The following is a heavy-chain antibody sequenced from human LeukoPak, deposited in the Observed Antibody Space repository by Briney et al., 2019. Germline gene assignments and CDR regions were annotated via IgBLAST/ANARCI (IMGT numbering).Heavy chain of an antibody. Sequence: SETLSLTCTVSGGSISSANYYWGWIRQPSGKGLEWIGSVYNSGSTYYNPSLKSRVIVSLHMSQNQFSLRLTSVTAADTAIYYCARGRVSSSTWYSTYYYFFYMDFWGKGTTVTVSS. D-gene: IGHD4-11*01. CDR2: VYNSGST. CDR3: ARGRVSSSTWYSTYYYFFYMDF. V-gene: IGHV4-39*07. CDR1: GGSISSANYY. J-gene: IGHJ6*03.